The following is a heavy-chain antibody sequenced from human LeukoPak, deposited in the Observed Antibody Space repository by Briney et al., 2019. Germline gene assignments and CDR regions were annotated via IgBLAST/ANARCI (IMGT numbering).Heavy chain of an antibody. CDR2: IYYSGST. V-gene: IGHV4-39*01. J-gene: IGHJ4*02. D-gene: IGHD2-15*01. CDR3: ARLPTSAYFHY. CDR1: GGSISSSSYY. Sequence: PSETLSLTCTVSGGSISSSSYYWGWIRQPPGKGLEWIGSIYYSGSTYYNPSLKSRVTISVDTSKNQFSLKLSSVTAADTAVFYCARLPTSAYFHYWGQGTLVTVSS.